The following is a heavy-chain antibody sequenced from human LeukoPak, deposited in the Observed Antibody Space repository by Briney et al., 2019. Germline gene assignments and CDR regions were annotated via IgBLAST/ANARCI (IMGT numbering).Heavy chain of an antibody. Sequence: GGSLRLSCAASGFTFSNYAMSWVRQAPGKGLEWVAVISYDGSNKYYADSVKGRFTISRDNSKNTLYLQMNSLRAEDTAVYYCAKDHRPSSGSYYYYYYYMDVWGKGTTVTVSS. CDR3: AKDHRPSSGSYYYYYYYMDV. D-gene: IGHD3-10*01. V-gene: IGHV3-30*18. CDR1: GFTFSNYA. CDR2: ISYDGSNK. J-gene: IGHJ6*03.